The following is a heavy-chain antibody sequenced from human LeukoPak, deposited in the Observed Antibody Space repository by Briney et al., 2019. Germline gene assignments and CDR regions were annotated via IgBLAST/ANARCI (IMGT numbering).Heavy chain of an antibody. D-gene: IGHD1-26*01. CDR3: AREALGIDY. CDR1: GFTVSSNY. J-gene: IGHJ4*02. V-gene: IGHV3-66*01. CDR2: IYSGGST. Sequence: PGGSLTLSCAASGFTVSSNYMSWVRQAPGKGLEWVSVIYSGGSTYYADSVKGRFTISRDNSKNTLYLQMNSLRAEDTAVYYCAREALGIDYWGQGTLVTVSS.